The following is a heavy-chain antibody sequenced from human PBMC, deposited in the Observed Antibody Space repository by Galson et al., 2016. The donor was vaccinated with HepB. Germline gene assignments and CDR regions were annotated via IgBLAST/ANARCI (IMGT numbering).Heavy chain of an antibody. V-gene: IGHV1-3*01. CDR1: GYTFTNYA. J-gene: IGHJ4*02. CDR2: INPGNGDT. Sequence: SVKVSCKAPGYTFTNYAMHWVRQAPGQRLEWMGWINPGNGDTKYSQKFQGRVTISRDTSASTAYMELSSLISEDTAVYYCAREGSYYTLDYWGQGTLVTGSS. D-gene: IGHD1-26*01. CDR3: AREGSYYTLDY.